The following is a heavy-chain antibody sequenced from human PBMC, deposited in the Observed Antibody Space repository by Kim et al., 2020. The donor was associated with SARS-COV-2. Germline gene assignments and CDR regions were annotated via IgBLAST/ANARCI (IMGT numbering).Heavy chain of an antibody. CDR1: GFTFSSYE. D-gene: IGHD3-10*01. Sequence: GGSLRLSCAASGFTFSSYEMNWVRQAPGKGLEWVSYISSSGSTIYYADSVTGRFTISRDNAKNSLYLQMNSLRAEDTAGYYCARENYGSGRGYYSYYYGMDVWGQGTTVTVSS. J-gene: IGHJ6*02. CDR2: ISSSGSTI. V-gene: IGHV3-48*03. CDR3: ARENYGSGRGYYSYYYGMDV.